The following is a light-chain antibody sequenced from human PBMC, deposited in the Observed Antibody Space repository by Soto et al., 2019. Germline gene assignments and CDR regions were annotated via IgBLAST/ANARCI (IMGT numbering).Light chain of an antibody. CDR1: SSDVGGYSY. V-gene: IGLV2-14*01. CDR3: SSYTSARDVV. Sequence: QSALTQPASVSGSPGQSITISCTGTSSDVGGYSYVSWYQQHPGNAPKLLIYEVTNRPSGVSNRFSGSKSDNTASLIISGLQAEDEADYYCSSYTSARDVVFGGGTKVTVL. J-gene: IGLJ2*01. CDR2: EVT.